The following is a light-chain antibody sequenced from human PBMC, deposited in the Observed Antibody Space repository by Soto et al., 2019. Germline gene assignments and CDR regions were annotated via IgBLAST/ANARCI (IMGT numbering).Light chain of an antibody. J-gene: IGLJ2*01. Sequence: QSALTQPASVSGSPGQSITISCTGTSSDIGAYNFVSWYQQHQGKAPKLMLYDVNIRPSGVSNRFSGSKSGNTASLTISGLQAQDEADYYCTSWTTSTTMIFGGGTKVTVL. CDR1: SSDIGAYNF. V-gene: IGLV2-14*03. CDR2: DVN. CDR3: TSWTTSTTMI.